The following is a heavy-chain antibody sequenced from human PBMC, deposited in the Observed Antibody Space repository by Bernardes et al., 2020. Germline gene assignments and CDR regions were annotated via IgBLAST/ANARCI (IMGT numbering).Heavy chain of an antibody. J-gene: IGHJ6*04. V-gene: IGHV1-2*06. CDR2: INPNSGGT. D-gene: IGHD3-10*01. CDR1: GYTFTGYY. Sequence: ASVKVSCKASGYTFTGYYMHWVRQAPGQGLEWMGRINPNSGGTNYAQKFQGRVTMTRDTSISTAYMELSRLRSDDTAVYYCARDRNVLLWFRERSAPTGHSDKSGRHPYYYGMDVWGKGTTVTVSS. CDR3: ARDRNVLLWFRERSAPTGHSDKSGRHPYYYGMDV.